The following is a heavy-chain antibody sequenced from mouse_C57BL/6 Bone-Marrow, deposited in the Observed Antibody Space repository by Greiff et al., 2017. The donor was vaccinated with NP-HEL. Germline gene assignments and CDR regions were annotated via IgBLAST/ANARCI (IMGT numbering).Heavy chain of an antibody. J-gene: IGHJ4*01. D-gene: IGHD1-1*01. Sequence: QVQLQQPGAELVRPGTSVKLSCKASGYTFTSYWMHWVKQRPGQGLEWIGVIDPSDSYTNYNQKFKGKATLTVDTSSSTAYMQLSSLTSEDSAVYYCARSADYYGSSGYYAMDYWGQGTSVTVSS. CDR1: GYTFTSYW. CDR3: ARSADYYGSSGYYAMDY. V-gene: IGHV1-59*01. CDR2: IDPSDSYT.